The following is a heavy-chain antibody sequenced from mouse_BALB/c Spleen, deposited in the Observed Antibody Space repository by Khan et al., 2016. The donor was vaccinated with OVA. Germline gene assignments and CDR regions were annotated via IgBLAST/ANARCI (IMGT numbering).Heavy chain of an antibody. Sequence: VELVESGPGLVAPSQSLSITCTISGFSLTSYGVHWVRQPPGKGLEWLVVIWSDGHTTYNSALKSRLSISKDNSKSQAFLKMNSLQTDDTAIDDCARHGYYGNYGPYFDVWGAGTTVTVSS. CDR2: IWSDGHT. J-gene: IGHJ1*01. D-gene: IGHD2-1*01. V-gene: IGHV2-6-1*01. CDR1: GFSLTSYG. CDR3: ARHGYYGNYGPYFDV.